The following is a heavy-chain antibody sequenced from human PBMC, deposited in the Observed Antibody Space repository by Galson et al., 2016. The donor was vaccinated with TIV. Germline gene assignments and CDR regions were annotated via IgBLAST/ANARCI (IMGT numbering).Heavy chain of an antibody. V-gene: IGHV4-4*07. Sequence: ETLSLTCSVSGGSVSRYYWSWVRQSPGKGLEWIGRIFTDGTTTYNPSLKSRVAISVDTSRGQFSLRLRSVTAADTALYYCATVNTNSRKYFDYWGQGIQVTVS. CDR1: GGSVSRYY. CDR3: ATVNTNSRKYFDY. D-gene: IGHD5-18*01. J-gene: IGHJ4*02. CDR2: IFTDGTT.